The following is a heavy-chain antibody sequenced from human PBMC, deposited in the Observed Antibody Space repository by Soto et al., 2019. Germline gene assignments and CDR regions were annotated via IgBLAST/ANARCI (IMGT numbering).Heavy chain of an antibody. CDR3: AGRTANDAFDI. CDR2: INHSGST. CDR1: GGSFSGYY. V-gene: IGHV4-34*01. J-gene: IGHJ3*02. D-gene: IGHD5-18*01. Sequence: QVQLQQWGAGLLKPSETLSLTCAVYGGSFSGYYWSWIRQPTGKGLEWIGEINHSGSTNYNPSLKSRVTISVDTAKNQFYLKLSTVTAADTAVYYCAGRTANDAFDIWGQGTMVTVSS.